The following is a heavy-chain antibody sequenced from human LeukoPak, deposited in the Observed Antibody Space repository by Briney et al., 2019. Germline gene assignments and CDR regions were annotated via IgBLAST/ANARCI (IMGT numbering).Heavy chain of an antibody. Sequence: GGSLRLSCVASGFTFSGHSMNWVRQAPGRGLEWVAYIGISSSTIYYADSVKGRFTISRDNAKNSLYLQMNSLRDEDTAVYYCARDGSRQLILGGDAFDIWGQGTMVTVSS. CDR2: IGISSSTI. CDR3: ARDGSRQLILGGDAFDI. J-gene: IGHJ3*02. CDR1: GFTFSGHS. V-gene: IGHV3-48*02. D-gene: IGHD3-16*01.